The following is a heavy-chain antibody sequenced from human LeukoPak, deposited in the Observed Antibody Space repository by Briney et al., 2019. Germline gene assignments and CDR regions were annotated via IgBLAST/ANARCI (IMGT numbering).Heavy chain of an antibody. Sequence: SQTLSLTCTVSGGSISSGDYYWSWIRQPPEKGLEWIGYIYYSGSTYYNPSLKSRVTISVDTSKNQFSLKLSSVTAADTAVYYCASSSGTTQGAFDIWGQGTMVTVSS. V-gene: IGHV4-30-4*08. CDR1: GGSISSGDYY. D-gene: IGHD4-11*01. J-gene: IGHJ3*02. CDR2: IYYSGST. CDR3: ASSSGTTQGAFDI.